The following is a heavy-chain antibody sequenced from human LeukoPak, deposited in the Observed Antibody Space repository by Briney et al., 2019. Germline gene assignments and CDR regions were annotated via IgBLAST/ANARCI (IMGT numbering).Heavy chain of an antibody. CDR1: GFTFSSYS. J-gene: IGHJ4*02. CDR2: ISSSSSYI. V-gene: IGHV3-21*04. CDR3: TVLWFGELYGQDY. D-gene: IGHD3-10*01. Sequence: PGGSLRLSCAASGFTFSSYSMNWVRQAPGKGLEWVSSISSSSSYIYYADSVKGRFTISRDNAKNSLYLQMNSLKTEDTAVYYCTVLWFGELYGQDYWGQGTLVTVSS.